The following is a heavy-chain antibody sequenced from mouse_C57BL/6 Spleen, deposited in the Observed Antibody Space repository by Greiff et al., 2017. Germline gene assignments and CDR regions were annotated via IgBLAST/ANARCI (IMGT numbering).Heavy chain of an antibody. J-gene: IGHJ2*01. CDR2: IYPGSGST. D-gene: IGHD4-1*01. Sequence: VQLQQSGAELVKPGASVKMSCKASGYTFTSYWITWVKQRPGQGLEWIGDIYPGSGSTNYNEKFKSKATLTVDTSSSTAYMQLSSLTSEDSAVYYCAREKKLTGSYFDYWGQGTTLTVSS. V-gene: IGHV1-55*01. CDR1: GYTFTSYW. CDR3: AREKKLTGSYFDY.